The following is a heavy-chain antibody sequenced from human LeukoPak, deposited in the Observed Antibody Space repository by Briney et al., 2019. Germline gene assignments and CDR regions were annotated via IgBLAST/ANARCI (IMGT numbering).Heavy chain of an antibody. Sequence: SQTLSLTCTVPGDSISSGSYYWSWIRQPPGKGLEWIGEINHSGSTNYNPSLKSRVTISVDTSKNQFSLKLSSVTAADTAVYYCARGGTITMIVLPYFDYWGQGTLVTVSS. CDR3: ARGGTITMIVLPYFDY. V-gene: IGHV4-30-2*01. CDR1: GDSISSGSYY. D-gene: IGHD3-22*01. CDR2: INHSGST. J-gene: IGHJ4*02.